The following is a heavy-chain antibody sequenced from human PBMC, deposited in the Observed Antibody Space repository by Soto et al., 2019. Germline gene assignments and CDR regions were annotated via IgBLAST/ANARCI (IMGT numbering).Heavy chain of an antibody. Sequence: ASVKVSCKASGYTFTSYGISWVRQAPGQGLEWMGWISACNGNTNYAQKLQGRVTMTTDTSTSTAYMELRSLRSDDTAVYYCARHLSYLVVVTDIGPEFDHWGQGTLVTVSS. CDR1: GYTFTSYG. J-gene: IGHJ4*02. D-gene: IGHD2-21*02. CDR3: ARHLSYLVVVTDIGPEFDH. V-gene: IGHV1-18*04. CDR2: ISACNGNT.